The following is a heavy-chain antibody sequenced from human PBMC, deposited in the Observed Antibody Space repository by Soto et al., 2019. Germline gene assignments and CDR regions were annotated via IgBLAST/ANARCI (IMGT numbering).Heavy chain of an antibody. V-gene: IGHV3-74*01. Sequence: GGSLRLSCAASGFTFSSYSMNWVRQAPGKGLVWVSCISGDRSCLCYADSVKGRFTISRDNVENTVYLQMGSLRADDTAVYYCARGLKNYYGVDVWGQGTTVTVSS. CDR2: ISGDRSCL. J-gene: IGHJ6*02. CDR3: ARGLKNYYGVDV. CDR1: GFTFSSYS.